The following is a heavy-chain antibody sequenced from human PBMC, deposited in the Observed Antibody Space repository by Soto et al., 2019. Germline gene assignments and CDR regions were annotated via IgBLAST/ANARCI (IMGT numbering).Heavy chain of an antibody. CDR1: GFTVSSNY. Sequence: PGGSLRLSCAASGFTVSSNYTSWVRQAPGKGLEWVSVIYSGGSTYYADSVKGRFTISRDNSKNTLYLQMNSLRAEDTAVYYCASSSVSPAALYYYYGMDVWGQGTTVTVSS. V-gene: IGHV3-53*01. CDR2: IYSGGST. J-gene: IGHJ6*02. CDR3: ASSSVSPAALYYYYGMDV.